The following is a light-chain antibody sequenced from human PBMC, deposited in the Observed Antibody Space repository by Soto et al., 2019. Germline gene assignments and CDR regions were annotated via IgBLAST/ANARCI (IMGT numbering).Light chain of an antibody. Sequence: EIVLTQSPCTLSLSPGERATLSCRASQSVSSSYLAWYQQKPGQAPRLLIYGASSRATGIPDRFSGSGSGTDFTLTISSLQPEDFATYYCQQSYSTLWTFGQGTKVDIK. V-gene: IGKV3-20*01. CDR3: QQSYSTLWT. CDR2: GAS. CDR1: QSVSSSY. J-gene: IGKJ1*01.